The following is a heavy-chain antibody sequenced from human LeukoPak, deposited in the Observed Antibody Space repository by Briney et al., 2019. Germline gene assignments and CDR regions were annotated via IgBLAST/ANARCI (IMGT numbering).Heavy chain of an antibody. Sequence: ASVKVSCKASGYTFTGYYMHWVRQAPGQGLEWMGRINPNSGGTNYAQKFQGRVTMTRDTSISTAYMDLSRLRSDDTAVYYCASRGLGKAWVAFDIWGQGTMVTISS. J-gene: IGHJ3*02. CDR3: ASRGLGKAWVAFDI. V-gene: IGHV1-2*06. D-gene: IGHD7-27*01. CDR1: GYTFTGYY. CDR2: INPNSGGT.